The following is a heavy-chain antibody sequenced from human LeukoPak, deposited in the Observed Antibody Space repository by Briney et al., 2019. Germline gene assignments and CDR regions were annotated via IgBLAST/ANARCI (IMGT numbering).Heavy chain of an antibody. CDR2: IYYSGST. D-gene: IGHD3-9*01. Sequence: SETLSLTCTVSGGSISSYYWSWIRQPPGKGLEWIGYIYYSGSTNYNPSLKSRVTISVDTSKNQFSLKLSSVTAADTAVYYCARVYYDILTGYYLPDYWGQGTLVTVSS. V-gene: IGHV4-59*01. J-gene: IGHJ4*02. CDR1: GGSISSYY. CDR3: ARVYYDILTGYYLPDY.